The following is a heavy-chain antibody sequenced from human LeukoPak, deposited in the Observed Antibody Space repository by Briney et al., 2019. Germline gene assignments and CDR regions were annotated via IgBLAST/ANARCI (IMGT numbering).Heavy chain of an antibody. Sequence: GGSLRLSCAASGFTFSNYAMNWVRQAPGKGLEWVSVISGSSSTYYTDSVKGRFTISRDNSKNTLFLQMNSLRADDTAVYYCAKAFYYGSGCYYCFFDYWGQGTLVTVSS. V-gene: IGHV3-23*01. CDR1: GFTFSNYA. D-gene: IGHD3-10*01. CDR2: ISGSSST. J-gene: IGHJ4*02. CDR3: AKAFYYGSGCYYCFFDY.